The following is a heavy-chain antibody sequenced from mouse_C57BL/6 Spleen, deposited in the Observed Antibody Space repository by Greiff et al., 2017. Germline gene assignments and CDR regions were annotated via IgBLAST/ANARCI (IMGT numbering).Heavy chain of an antibody. J-gene: IGHJ3*01. V-gene: IGHV2-2*01. Sequence: VQLQQSGPGLVQPSQSLSITCTVSGFSLTSYGVHWVRQSPGKGLEWLGVIWSGGSTDYKAAFISRLSISKDNSKSNVFFKMNSLQADDTAIYYCARNYGGPGFFAYWGQGTLVTVSA. D-gene: IGHD1-1*02. CDR1: GFSLTSYG. CDR2: IWSGGST. CDR3: ARNYGGPGFFAY.